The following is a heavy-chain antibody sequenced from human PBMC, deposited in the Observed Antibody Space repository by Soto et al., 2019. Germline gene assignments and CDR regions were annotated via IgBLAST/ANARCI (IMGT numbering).Heavy chain of an antibody. CDR3: AKEVVAATSDAFDI. CDR1: GFTFSSYG. D-gene: IGHD2-15*01. V-gene: IGHV3-30*18. CDR2: ISYDGSNK. Sequence: PGGSLRLSCAASGFTFSSYGMHWVRQAPGKGLEWVAVISYDGSNKYYADSVKGRFTISRDNSKNTLYLQMNSLRAEDTAVYYCAKEVVAATSDAFDIWGQGTMVTVSS. J-gene: IGHJ3*02.